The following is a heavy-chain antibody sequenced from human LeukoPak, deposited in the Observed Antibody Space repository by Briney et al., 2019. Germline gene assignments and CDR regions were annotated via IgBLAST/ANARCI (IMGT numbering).Heavy chain of an antibody. Sequence: GGSLRLSCAASGFTFSSYEMNWVRQAPGKGLEWVSYISSSGSTIYYADSVKGRFTISRDNAKNSLYLQMNSLRAEDTAVYYCARDADQYYDFWSGYFPHDYWGQGTLVTVSS. V-gene: IGHV3-48*03. D-gene: IGHD3-3*01. CDR1: GFTFSSYE. CDR2: ISSSGSTI. J-gene: IGHJ4*02. CDR3: ARDADQYYDFWSGYFPHDY.